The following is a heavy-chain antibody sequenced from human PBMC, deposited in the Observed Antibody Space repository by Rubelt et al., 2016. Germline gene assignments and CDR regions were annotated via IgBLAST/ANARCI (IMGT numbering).Heavy chain of an antibody. J-gene: IGHJ5*02. D-gene: IGHD6-13*01. CDR3: ARGPSSSWPNWFDP. V-gene: IGHV3-30*04. CDR2: ISYDGSNK. Sequence: QVQLVESGGGVVQPGRSLRLSCAASGFTFSSYAMHWVRQAPGKGLEWVAVISYDGSNKYYADSVKGRFTISGDNSKNTRYLQMNSLRAGDTAGYYCARGPSSSWPNWFDPWGQGTLVTVSS. CDR1: GFTFSSYA.